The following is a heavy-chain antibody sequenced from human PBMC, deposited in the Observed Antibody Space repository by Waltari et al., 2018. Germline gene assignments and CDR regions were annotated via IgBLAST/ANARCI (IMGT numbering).Heavy chain of an antibody. CDR2: ISYNSGAI. CDR1: GFSFGYSA. J-gene: IGHJ4*02. V-gene: IGHV3-9*01. Sequence: DVQLVESGGGLVQPGRSLRLSCAASGFSFGYSAMHWVRQAPGKGLEWVSSISYNSGAIGYADSVRGRFTISRDNAKKLLYLQMNSLRPEDTALFYCAKDRIPDAVSGTGGLDFWGQGTLVTVSS. D-gene: IGHD6-19*01. CDR3: AKDRIPDAVSGTGGLDF.